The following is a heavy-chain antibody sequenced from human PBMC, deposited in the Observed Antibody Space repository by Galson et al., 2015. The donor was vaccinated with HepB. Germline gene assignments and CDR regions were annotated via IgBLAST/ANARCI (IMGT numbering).Heavy chain of an antibody. J-gene: IGHJ6*02. CDR1: GFTFSSYS. Sequence: SLRLSCAASGFTFSSYSMNWVRQAPGKGLEWVSHISGSSGTIYYADSVKGRFTISRDNAKNSLYLQMNSLRAEDTAVYYCARVSVDCSSTSCPLYYYGMDVWGQGTTVTVSS. CDR2: ISGSSGTI. V-gene: IGHV3-48*01. D-gene: IGHD2-2*01. CDR3: ARVSVDCSSTSCPLYYYGMDV.